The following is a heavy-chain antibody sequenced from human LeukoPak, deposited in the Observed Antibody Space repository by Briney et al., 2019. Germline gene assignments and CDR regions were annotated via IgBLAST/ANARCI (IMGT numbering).Heavy chain of an antibody. J-gene: IGHJ5*02. D-gene: IGHD5-24*01. CDR1: GGSFSGYY. CDR2: INHSGST. CDR3: ARLGGDGYNPNWFDP. Sequence: PSETLSPTCAVYGGSFSGYYWSWIRQPPGKGLEWIGEINHSGSTNYNPSLKSRVTISVDTSKNQFSLKLSSVTAADTAVYYCARLGGDGYNPNWFDPWGQGTLVTVSS. V-gene: IGHV4-34*01.